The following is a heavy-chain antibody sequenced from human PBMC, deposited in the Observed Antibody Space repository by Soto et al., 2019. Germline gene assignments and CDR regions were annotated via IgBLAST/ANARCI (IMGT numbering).Heavy chain of an antibody. D-gene: IGHD6-13*01. V-gene: IGHV1-69*02. J-gene: IGHJ6*02. CDR2: IIPILGLA. CDR1: GGTFSSYT. CDR3: ALMSAGGPDLLYDGMDV. Sequence: QVQLVQSGAEVKKPGSSVKVSCKASGGTFSSYTVSWVRQAPGQGLEWMGRIIPILGLAYYSQKFQGRVTITADKSTGTAYMELSSLRSEDTALYYWALMSAGGPDLLYDGMDVWGQGTTVTVSS.